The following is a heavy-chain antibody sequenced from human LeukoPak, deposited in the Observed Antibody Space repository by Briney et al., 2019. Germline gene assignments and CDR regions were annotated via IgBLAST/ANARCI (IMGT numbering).Heavy chain of an antibody. D-gene: IGHD3-10*01. Sequence: GRSLRLSCAASGFTFSSYGMHWVSQAPGKGLQWVAMIWYDGSNKYYVDSVKGRFTISRDNSKNTLYLQMSSLRDEDTAVYYCARSGFGVLYYYGMDVWGQGTTVTVSS. J-gene: IGHJ6*02. CDR1: GFTFSSYG. V-gene: IGHV3-33*01. CDR2: IWYDGSNK. CDR3: ARSGFGVLYYYGMDV.